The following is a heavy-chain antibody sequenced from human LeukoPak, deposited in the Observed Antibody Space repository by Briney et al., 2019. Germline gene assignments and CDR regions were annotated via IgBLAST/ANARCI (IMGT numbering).Heavy chain of an antibody. Sequence: PSETLSLTCAVYGGSFSGYYWSWIRQPPGKGLEWIGEINHSGSTNYNPSLKSRVTISVDTSKNQFSLKLSSVTAADTAVYYCARGALGGVTPHYMDVWGKGTTVTISS. J-gene: IGHJ6*03. CDR2: INHSGST. CDR3: ARGALGGVTPHYMDV. D-gene: IGHD3-16*01. CDR1: GGSFSGYY. V-gene: IGHV4-34*01.